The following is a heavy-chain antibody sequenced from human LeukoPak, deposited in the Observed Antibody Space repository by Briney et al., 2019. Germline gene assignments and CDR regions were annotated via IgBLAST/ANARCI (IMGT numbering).Heavy chain of an antibody. V-gene: IGHV1-18*01. CDR2: ISAYSGST. CDR3: ARGDYYDSSAYRYYDAFDI. Sequence: GSSVKVSCKASGGTFSSYAISWVRQAPGQGLEWMGWISAYSGSTSYAQNLQGRVTMTTDTSTSTAYMELRSLRSDDTAVYYCARGDYYDSSAYRYYDAFDIWGQGTMVTVSS. D-gene: IGHD3-22*01. J-gene: IGHJ3*02. CDR1: GGTFSSYA.